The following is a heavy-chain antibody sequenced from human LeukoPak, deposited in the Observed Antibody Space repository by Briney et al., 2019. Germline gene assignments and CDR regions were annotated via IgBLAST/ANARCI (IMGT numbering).Heavy chain of an antibody. D-gene: IGHD3-3*01. CDR2: IYYSGST. CDR3: ARGGHNYDFWSGYYPIFDY. Sequence: RSSETLSLTCTVSGGSISSYYWSWIRQPPGKGLEWIGYIYYSGSTNYNPSLKSRVTISVDTSKNQFSLKLSSVTAADTAVYYCARGGHNYDFWSGYYPIFDYWGQGTLVTVSS. V-gene: IGHV4-59*01. CDR1: GGSISSYY. J-gene: IGHJ4*02.